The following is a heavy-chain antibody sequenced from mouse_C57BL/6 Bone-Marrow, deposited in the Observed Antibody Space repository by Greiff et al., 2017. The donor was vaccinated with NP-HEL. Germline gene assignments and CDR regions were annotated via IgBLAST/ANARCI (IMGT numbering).Heavy chain of an antibody. V-gene: IGHV2-2*01. CDR2: IWSGGST. D-gene: IGHD1-1*01. CDR1: GFSLTSYG. CDR3: ARESLLLSGRFDV. J-gene: IGHJ1*03. Sequence: QVQLQQSGPGLVQPSQSLSITCTVSGFSLTSYGVHWVRQSPGKGLEWLGVIWSGGSTDHNAAFISRLSISKDNSKSQVFFKMNSLQADDTAIYYCARESLLLSGRFDVWGTGTTVTVSS.